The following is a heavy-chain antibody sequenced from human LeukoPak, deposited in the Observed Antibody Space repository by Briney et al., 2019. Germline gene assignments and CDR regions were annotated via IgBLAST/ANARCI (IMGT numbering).Heavy chain of an antibody. V-gene: IGHV4-39*07. Sequence: SETLSLTCTVSGGSISSSKYYWGWIRQPPGKGLEWIGSIYYSGSTYYNPSLKSRVTISVDTSKNQFSLNLSSVTAADTAMYYCARAEQWLVPYFFNYWGQGTLATVSS. CDR1: GGSISSSKYY. J-gene: IGHJ4*02. CDR3: ARAEQWLVPYFFNY. CDR2: IYYSGST. D-gene: IGHD6-19*01.